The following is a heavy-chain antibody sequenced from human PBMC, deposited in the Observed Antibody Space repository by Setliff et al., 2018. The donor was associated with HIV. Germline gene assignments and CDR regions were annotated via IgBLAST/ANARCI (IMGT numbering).Heavy chain of an antibody. CDR3: ARGSSEPLDPEGKVYDY. J-gene: IGHJ4*02. Sequence: SETLSLTCAVYGGSFSGYYWSWIRQPPGKGLEWIGEINHSGSTNYNPSLKSRVTISVDTSKNQFSLKLSSVTAADTAVYYCARGSSEPLDPEGKVYDYWGQGTLVTVSS. V-gene: IGHV4-34*01. CDR1: GGSFSGYY. CDR2: INHSGST. D-gene: IGHD3-3*01.